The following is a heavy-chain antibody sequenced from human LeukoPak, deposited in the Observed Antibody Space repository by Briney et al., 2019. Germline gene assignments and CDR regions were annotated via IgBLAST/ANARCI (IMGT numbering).Heavy chain of an antibody. D-gene: IGHD5-18*01. Sequence: SETLSLTCTVSGGSISSSSYYWGWIRQPPGKGLEWIVSIYYSGSTYYNPSLKSRVTISVATSKNQFSLKLSSVTAADTAAYYCARATVGIQLWLGAFDIWGQGTMVTVSS. CDR1: GGSISSSSYY. J-gene: IGHJ3*02. CDR3: ARATVGIQLWLGAFDI. V-gene: IGHV4-39*01. CDR2: IYYSGST.